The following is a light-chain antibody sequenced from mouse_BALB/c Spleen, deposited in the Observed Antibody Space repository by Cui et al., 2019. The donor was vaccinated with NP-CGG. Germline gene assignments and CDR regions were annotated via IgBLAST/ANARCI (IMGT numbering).Light chain of an antibody. V-gene: IGLV1*01. CDR1: IGAVTTSNY. J-gene: IGLJ1*01. Sequence: QAVVTQESVLTTSPGETVTLTCRSSIGAVTTSNYANWVQEKPDHLFTGLIGGTKNRAPGVPARFSGSLIGDKAALTITGAQTEDEAIYFCALWYSNNWVFGGGTKLTVL. CDR2: GTK. CDR3: ALWYSNNWV.